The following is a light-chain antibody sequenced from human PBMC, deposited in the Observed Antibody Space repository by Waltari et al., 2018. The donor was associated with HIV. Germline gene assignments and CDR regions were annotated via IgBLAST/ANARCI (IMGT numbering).Light chain of an antibody. Sequence: DIQMTQSPSTLSASVGDRVTITCRASQSISDWLAWYQQKPGKAPKLLISKASTLESGVPFRFSGSGSGTEFSLTISGLQPDDFATYYCQQYHTYATFGQGTKVEFK. CDR3: QQYHTYAT. CDR1: QSISDW. J-gene: IGKJ1*01. V-gene: IGKV1-5*03. CDR2: KAS.